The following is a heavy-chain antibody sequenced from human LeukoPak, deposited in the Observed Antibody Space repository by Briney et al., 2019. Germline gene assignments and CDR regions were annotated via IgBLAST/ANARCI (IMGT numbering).Heavy chain of an antibody. D-gene: IGHD2-21*01. CDR1: GFTFSSYA. Sequence: PGRSLRLSCAASGFTFSSYAMHWVRQAPGKGLEWVAVISYDGGNKYYADSVKGRFTISRDNSKNTLYLQMNSLRAEDTAVYYCARDMLFQYYFDYWGQGTLVTVSS. J-gene: IGHJ4*02. CDR2: ISYDGGNK. CDR3: ARDMLFQYYFDY. V-gene: IGHV3-30*04.